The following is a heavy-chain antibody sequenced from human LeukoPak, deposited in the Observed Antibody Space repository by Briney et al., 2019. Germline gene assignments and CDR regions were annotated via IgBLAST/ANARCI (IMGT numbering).Heavy chain of an antibody. CDR1: GVTVMYHS. CDR3: TRWGSWPYDY. CDR2: INHTGST. V-gene: IGHV4-34*01. Sequence: SETLSLICAARGVTVMYHSWTWIRQTPGRGLEWIGEINHTGSTNYNPSLKSRVTISIDTSKNQFSLNLTTVTAADTAVYYCTRWGSWPYDYWGQGTLVTVSS. J-gene: IGHJ4*02. D-gene: IGHD6-13*01.